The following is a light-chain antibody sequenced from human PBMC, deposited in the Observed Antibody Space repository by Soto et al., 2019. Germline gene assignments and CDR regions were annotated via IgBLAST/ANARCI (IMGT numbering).Light chain of an antibody. CDR1: RSNIGTYT. J-gene: IGLJ2*01. CDR3: AAWDDSLRAVV. CDR2: RNH. Sequence: QSVLTQSPSASGTPGQRVTISCSGSRSNIGTYTVNWYQQLPGTAPTLLIYRNHQRPSGVPDRFSGSKSGTSASLAISGPQPEDEADDYSAAWDDSLRAVVFGGGTKLTVL. V-gene: IGLV1-44*01.